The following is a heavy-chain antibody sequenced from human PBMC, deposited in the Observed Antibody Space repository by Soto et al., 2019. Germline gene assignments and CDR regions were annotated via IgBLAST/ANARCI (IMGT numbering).Heavy chain of an antibody. CDR3: AGRYGGTLDY. V-gene: IGHV4-59*08. J-gene: IGHJ4*02. D-gene: IGHD4-17*01. CDR1: GGSISSYY. CDR2: IYYSGST. Sequence: QVQLQESGPGLVKPSETLSLTCTVSGGSISSYYWSWIRQPPGKGLEWIGYIYYSGSTNYNPSLKSRVTISVDTSKNQFSLKLSSVTAADTAVYYCAGRYGGTLDYWGQGTLVTVSS.